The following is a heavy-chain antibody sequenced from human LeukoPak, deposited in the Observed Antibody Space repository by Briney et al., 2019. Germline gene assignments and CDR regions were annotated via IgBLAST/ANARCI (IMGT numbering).Heavy chain of an antibody. Sequence: SSETLSLTCAVYGGSFSGYYWSWIRQPPGKGLEWIGEINHSGSTNYNPSLKSRVTISVDTSKNQFSLKLSSVTAADTAVYYCARGRVVVSALLFDYWGQGTLVTVSS. J-gene: IGHJ4*02. V-gene: IGHV4-34*01. CDR1: GGSFSGYY. CDR3: ARGRVVVSALLFDY. CDR2: INHSGST. D-gene: IGHD2-2*01.